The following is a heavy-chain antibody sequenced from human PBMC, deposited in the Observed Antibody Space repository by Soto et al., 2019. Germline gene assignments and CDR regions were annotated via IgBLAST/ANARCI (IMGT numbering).Heavy chain of an antibody. Sequence: SETLSLTCAVSGYSISSSNWWGWIRQHPGKGLEWIGYIYYSGSTYYNPSLKSRVTISVDTSKNQFSLKLSSVTAADTAVYYCARSAARRLWDYYYGMDVWGQGTTVTVSS. D-gene: IGHD6-6*01. CDR3: ARSAARRLWDYYYGMDV. CDR2: IYYSGST. J-gene: IGHJ6*02. CDR1: GYSISSSNW. V-gene: IGHV4-28*01.